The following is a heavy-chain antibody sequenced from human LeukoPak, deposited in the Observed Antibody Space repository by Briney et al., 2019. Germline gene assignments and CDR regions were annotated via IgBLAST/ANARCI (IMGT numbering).Heavy chain of an antibody. CDR2: IKPDGSAA. D-gene: IGHD6-19*01. CDR1: GFTFSMYW. Sequence: PGGPLRLSCTDSGFTFSMYWMSWVRQAPGKGLEWLASIKPDGSAAIYVDSMKGRFTISRDNAKNSLYLQMNSLTVEDTAVYYCATHSDWRFDFWGQGTLVTVSS. J-gene: IGHJ4*02. CDR3: ATHSDWRFDF. V-gene: IGHV3-7*01.